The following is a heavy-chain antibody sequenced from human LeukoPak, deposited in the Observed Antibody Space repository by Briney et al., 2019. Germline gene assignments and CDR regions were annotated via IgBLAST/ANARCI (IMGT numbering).Heavy chain of an antibody. CDR2: INHSGST. CDR3: ARRKNIVLMVYATEFDY. CDR1: GGSFSGYY. Sequence: PSETLSLTCAVYGGSFSGYYWSWIRQPPGKGLEWIGEINHSGSTNYNPSLKSRVTILVDTSKNQFSLKLSSVTAADTAVYYCARRKNIVLMVYATEFDYWGQGTLVTVSS. D-gene: IGHD2-8*01. V-gene: IGHV4-34*01. J-gene: IGHJ4*02.